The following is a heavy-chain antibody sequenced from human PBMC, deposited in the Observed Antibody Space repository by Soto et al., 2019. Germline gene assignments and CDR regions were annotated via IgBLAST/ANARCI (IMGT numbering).Heavy chain of an antibody. D-gene: IGHD5-18*01. Sequence: GVSLRLSCAASGFMFSSYAMSWVRQAPGKGLEWVAVIWYDGSNKYYADSVKGRFTISRDNSKNTLYLQMNSLRAEDTAVYYCAREADGYSYDYWGQRTLVTVSS. J-gene: IGHJ4*02. CDR3: AREADGYSYDY. CDR1: GFMFSSYA. CDR2: IWYDGSNK. V-gene: IGHV3-33*08.